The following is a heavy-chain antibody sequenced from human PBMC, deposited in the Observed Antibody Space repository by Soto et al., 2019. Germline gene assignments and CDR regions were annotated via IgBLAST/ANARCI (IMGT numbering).Heavy chain of an antibody. V-gene: IGHV1-18*01. CDR3: ARDRLRGFDNSGFYS. CDR1: GYSFSYYG. J-gene: IGHJ4*02. CDR2: INPYNGNR. D-gene: IGHD6-25*01. Sequence: ASVKVSCKTSGYSFSYYGINWVRQAPGQGLEWMGWINPYNGNRNYAQRFEDRLTMTTLTSINTVYMELRNLKSDDTAIYYCARDRLRGFDNSGFYSSGQGTPVTVSS.